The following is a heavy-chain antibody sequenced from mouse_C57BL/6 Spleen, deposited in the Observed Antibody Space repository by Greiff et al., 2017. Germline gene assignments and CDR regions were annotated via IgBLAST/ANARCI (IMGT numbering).Heavy chain of an antibody. Sequence: EVKLQESGPGLVKPSQSLSLTCSVTGYSITSGYYWNWIRQFPGNKLEWMGYISYDGSNNYNPSLKNRISITRDTSKNQFFQKLNSVTTEDTATYYCARGDYDYPFDVWGTGTTVTVSS. CDR3: ARGDYDYPFDV. J-gene: IGHJ1*03. CDR1: GYSITSGYY. V-gene: IGHV3-6*01. D-gene: IGHD2-4*01. CDR2: ISYDGSN.